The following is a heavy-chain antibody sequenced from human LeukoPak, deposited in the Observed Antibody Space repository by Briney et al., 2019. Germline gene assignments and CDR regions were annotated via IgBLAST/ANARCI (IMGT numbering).Heavy chain of an antibody. V-gene: IGHV3-30-3*01. J-gene: IGHJ3*02. D-gene: IGHD6-13*01. CDR2: ISYDGSNK. Sequence: GGSLRLSCAASGFTFSSYAMHWVRQAPGKGLEWVAVISYDGSNKYYADSVKGRFTISRDNSKNTLYLQMNSLRAEDTAVYYCARGASRTGAAAGTDSAFDIWGQGTMVTVSS. CDR1: GFTFSSYA. CDR3: ARGASRTGAAAGTDSAFDI.